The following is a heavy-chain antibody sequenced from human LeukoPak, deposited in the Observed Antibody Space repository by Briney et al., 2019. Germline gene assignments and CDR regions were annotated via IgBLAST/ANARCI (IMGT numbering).Heavy chain of an antibody. Sequence: GGSLRLSCAASGFSFSTYSMNWVRQAPGKGLEWVSSISASSSFIYYADSLKGRFTISRDNAKNSLYLQMDSLRDEDTAVYYCAKDKGDFWSGHHYWGQGTLVTVSS. V-gene: IGHV3-21*04. CDR1: GFSFSTYS. J-gene: IGHJ4*02. CDR3: AKDKGDFWSGHHY. CDR2: ISASSSFI. D-gene: IGHD3-3*01.